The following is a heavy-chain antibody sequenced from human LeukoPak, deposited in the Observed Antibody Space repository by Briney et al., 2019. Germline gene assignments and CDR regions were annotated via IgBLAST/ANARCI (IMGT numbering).Heavy chain of an antibody. CDR2: ISSSSSYI. CDR3: ASDPGYDYVWGSRRPDI. CDR1: GFTFSGYV. D-gene: IGHD3-16*01. Sequence: GGSLRLSCAASGFTFSGYVMTWVRQAPGKGLECVSSISSSSSYIYYADSVKGRFTISRDNAKNSLYLQMNSLRAEDTAVYYCASDPGYDYVWGSRRPDIWGQGTMVTVSS. J-gene: IGHJ3*02. V-gene: IGHV3-21*01.